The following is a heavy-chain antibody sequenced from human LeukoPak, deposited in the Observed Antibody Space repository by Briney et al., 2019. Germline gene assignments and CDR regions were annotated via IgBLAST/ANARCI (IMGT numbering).Heavy chain of an antibody. CDR1: GGSISSSSYY. D-gene: IGHD3-10*01. J-gene: IGHJ6*03. Sequence: SETLSLTCTVSGGSISSSSYYWGWIRQPPGKGLEWIRSIYYSGSTYYNPSLKSRVTISVDTSKNQFSLKLSSVTAADTAVYYCARRMGRRFGERYYYYHYMDVWGKGTTVTISS. CDR2: IYYSGST. CDR3: ARRMGRRFGERYYYYHYMDV. V-gene: IGHV4-39*07.